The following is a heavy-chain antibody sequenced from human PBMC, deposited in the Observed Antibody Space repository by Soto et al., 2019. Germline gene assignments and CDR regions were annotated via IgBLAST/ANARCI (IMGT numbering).Heavy chain of an antibody. D-gene: IGHD3-16*02. CDR2: ISSSSSYI. J-gene: IGHJ4*02. CDR1: GFTFSSYS. CDR3: ARVGALGKSYDYIWGSYPEPVDY. Sequence: EVQLVESGGGLVKPGGSLRLSCAASGFTFSSYSMNWVRQAPGKGLEWVSSISSSSSYIYYADSVKGRFTISRDNAKNSLYLQMNSLRAEDTAVYYCARVGALGKSYDYIWGSYPEPVDYWGQGTLVTVSS. V-gene: IGHV3-21*01.